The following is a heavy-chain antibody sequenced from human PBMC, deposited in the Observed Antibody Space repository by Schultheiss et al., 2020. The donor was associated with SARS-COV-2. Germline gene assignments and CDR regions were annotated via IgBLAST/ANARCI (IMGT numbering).Heavy chain of an antibody. Sequence: GGSLRLSCAASGFTFSSYWMHWVRQAPGKGLVWVSRINSDGSSTSYADSVKGRFTISRDNSKNTLYLQMNSLRTEDTAVYFCARDPCLSGRCYYFDYWGQGTLVTVAS. D-gene: IGHD3-10*01. CDR2: INSDGSST. CDR1: GFTFSSYW. CDR3: ARDPCLSGRCYYFDY. J-gene: IGHJ4*02. V-gene: IGHV3-74*01.